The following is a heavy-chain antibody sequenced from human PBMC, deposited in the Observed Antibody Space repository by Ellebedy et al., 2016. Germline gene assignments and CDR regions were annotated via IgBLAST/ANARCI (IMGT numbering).Heavy chain of an antibody. V-gene: IGHV4-39*01. D-gene: IGHD1-26*01. J-gene: IGHJ4*02. CDR2: TSYSGGT. CDR3: ARRVGATPPDF. CDR1: GGSIGGSGYY. Sequence: SETLSLTXTVSGGSIGGSGYYWAWIRQPPGKGLEWIGSTSYSGGTHYNPSLKSRVTISVDTSKNQFSLNLTSVTAADTAVYYCARRVGATPPDFWGQGTLVTVSS.